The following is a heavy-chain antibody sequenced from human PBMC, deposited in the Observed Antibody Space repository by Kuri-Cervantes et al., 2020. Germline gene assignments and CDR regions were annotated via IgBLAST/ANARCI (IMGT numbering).Heavy chain of an antibody. J-gene: IGHJ4*02. V-gene: IGHV1-18*01. CDR1: GGTFSSYA. CDR2: ISAYNGNT. Sequence: ASVKVSCKASGGTFSSYAISWVRQAPGQGLEWMGWISAYNGNTNYAQKLQGRVTMTTDTSTSTAYMELRSLRSDDTAVYYCAKFGAVADLDYWGQGTLVTVSS. D-gene: IGHD6-19*01. CDR3: AKFGAVADLDY.